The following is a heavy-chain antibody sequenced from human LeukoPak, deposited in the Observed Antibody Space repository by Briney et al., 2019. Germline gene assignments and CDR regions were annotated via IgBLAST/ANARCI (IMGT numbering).Heavy chain of an antibody. CDR2: IRYDGSNK. D-gene: IGHD1-26*01. Sequence: GGSLRLSCAASGFTFSSYGMHWVRQAPGKGLEWVAFIRYDGSNKYYADSVKGRFTISRDNSKNTLYLQMNSLRAEDTAVYYCAKDGWELLAYYYYYMDVWGKGPRSPSP. CDR3: AKDGWELLAYYYYYMDV. CDR1: GFTFSSYG. V-gene: IGHV3-30*02. J-gene: IGHJ6*03.